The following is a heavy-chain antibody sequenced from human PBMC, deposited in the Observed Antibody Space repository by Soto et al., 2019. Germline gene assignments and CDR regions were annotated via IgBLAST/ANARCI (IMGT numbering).Heavy chain of an antibody. CDR1: GYTFTTYD. Sequence: QVQLVQSGAEVKRPGASVKVSCEASGYTFTTYDINWVRQASGQGLEWVGCVNPSSGNTVYAQKFHGSVTMTRDTSISTAYVELGSLYSDDTDIYYCARASMYIWYDHWGQGTLVTVSS. CDR2: VNPSSGNT. D-gene: IGHD1-20*01. V-gene: IGHV1-8*01. CDR3: ARASMYIWYDH. J-gene: IGHJ5*02.